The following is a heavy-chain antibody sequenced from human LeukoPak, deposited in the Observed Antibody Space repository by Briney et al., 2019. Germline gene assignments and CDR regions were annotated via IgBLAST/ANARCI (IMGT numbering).Heavy chain of an antibody. CDR3: VEQEGTIVGENY. CDR2: MNLNSGNT. V-gene: IGHV1-8*02. Sequence: ASVKLSCKSSGGTFSSYAINWVRQATGQGLEWMGWMNLNSGNTGYAQKFQGRVTMTRNTSISTAYMELSSLRSEDTAVYYCVEQEGTIVGENYWGQGTLVTVSS. CDR1: GGTFSSYA. J-gene: IGHJ4*02. D-gene: IGHD1-26*01.